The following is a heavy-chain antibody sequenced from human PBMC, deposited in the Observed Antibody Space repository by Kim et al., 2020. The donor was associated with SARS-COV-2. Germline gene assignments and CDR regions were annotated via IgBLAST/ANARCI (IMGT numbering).Heavy chain of an antibody. CDR3: ASTYYYDSSGYYYPVVSGSKNWFDP. D-gene: IGHD3-22*01. Sequence: GGSLRLSCAASGFTFSSYSMNWVRQAPGKGLEWVSSISSSSSYIYYADSVKGRFTISRDNAKNSLYLQMNSLRAEDTAVYYCASTYYYDSSGYYYPVVSGSKNWFDPWGQGTLVTVSS. CDR1: GFTFSSYS. CDR2: ISSSSSYI. J-gene: IGHJ5*02. V-gene: IGHV3-21*01.